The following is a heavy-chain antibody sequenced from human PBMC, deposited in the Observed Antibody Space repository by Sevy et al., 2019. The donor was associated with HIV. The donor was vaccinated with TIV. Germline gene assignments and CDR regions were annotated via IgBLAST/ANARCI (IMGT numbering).Heavy chain of an antibody. CDR2: ISYDGSNK. V-gene: IGHV3-30*18. D-gene: IGHD3-22*01. J-gene: IGHJ4*02. Sequence: GGSLRLSCAASGFTFSSYGMHWVRQAPGKGLEWVAVISYDGSNKYYADSVKGRFTISRDNSKNTLYLEMNSLRAEDTAVYYCAKDSSGYLDYWGQGTLVTVSS. CDR3: AKDSSGYLDY. CDR1: GFTFSSYG.